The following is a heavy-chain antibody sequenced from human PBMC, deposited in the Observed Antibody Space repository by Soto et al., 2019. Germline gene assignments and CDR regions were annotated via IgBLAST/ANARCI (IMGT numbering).Heavy chain of an antibody. CDR2: IIPIFGTA. V-gene: IGHV1-69*13. CDR3: ARTPRGITMVRGVFDP. Sequence: SVKVSCKASGGTFSSYAISWVRQAPGQGLEWMGGIIPIFGTANYAQKFQGRVTITADESTSTAYMELSSLRSEDTAVYYCARTPRGITMVRGVFDPWGQGTLVTSPQ. CDR1: GGTFSSYA. D-gene: IGHD3-10*01. J-gene: IGHJ5*02.